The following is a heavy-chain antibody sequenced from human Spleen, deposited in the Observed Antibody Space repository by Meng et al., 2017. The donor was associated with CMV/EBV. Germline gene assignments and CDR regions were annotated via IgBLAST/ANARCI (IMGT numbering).Heavy chain of an antibody. Sequence: QVKRWQSGVDVKEPGSSVKIFLKASGYTFTSYYIHWVRQAPGQGLEWMGMISPTDGSTIYSQNFQGRVTMTRDTSTSTLYLQLSRLRSEDTAVYYCARETTGALDPWGQGTLVTVSS. CDR1: GYTFTSYY. CDR2: ISPTDGST. D-gene: IGHD1-1*01. CDR3: ARETTGALDP. J-gene: IGHJ5*02. V-gene: IGHV1-46*01.